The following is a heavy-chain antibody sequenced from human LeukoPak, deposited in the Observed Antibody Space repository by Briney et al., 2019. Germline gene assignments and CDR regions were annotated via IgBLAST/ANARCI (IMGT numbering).Heavy chain of an antibody. Sequence: SETLSLTCTVSGGSIGTYYWSWIRQSPGKGLEWIGYIYVTGSTRYNPYLQSRVTISVDTSRNQFFLKMSSLTAEDTAVYYCARHIGGGIEDMDVWGKGTKVTVSS. V-gene: IGHV4-59*08. CDR1: GGSIGTYY. J-gene: IGHJ6*03. D-gene: IGHD3-16*02. CDR3: ARHIGGGIEDMDV. CDR2: IYVTGST.